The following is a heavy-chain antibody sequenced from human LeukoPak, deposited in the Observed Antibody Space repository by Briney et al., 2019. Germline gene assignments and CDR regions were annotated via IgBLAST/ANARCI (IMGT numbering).Heavy chain of an antibody. CDR2: IYTSGST. CDR1: GGSISSYY. D-gene: IGHD2-2*01. Sequence: PSETLSLTCTVSGGSISSYYWSWIRQPAGKGLEWIGRIYTSGSTNYNPSLKSRVTMSVDTLKNQFSLKLSSVTAADTAVYYCARTGYQLRSNWFDPWGQGTLVTVSS. V-gene: IGHV4-4*07. CDR3: ARTGYQLRSNWFDP. J-gene: IGHJ5*02.